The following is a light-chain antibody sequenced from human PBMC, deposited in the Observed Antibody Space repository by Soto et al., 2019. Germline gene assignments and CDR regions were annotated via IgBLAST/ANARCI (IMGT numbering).Light chain of an antibody. CDR3: QQFNDYPIT. V-gene: IGKV1-27*01. Sequence: DIQMTQSPSSLSASIGDRVTITCRASQGIASYLAWYQQKPGKVPKLLIYAASSLQSGVPSRFSGSGSGTGFTLTISSLHLEDFATYYCQQFNDYPITFGQGTRLEIK. CDR2: AAS. J-gene: IGKJ5*01. CDR1: QGIASY.